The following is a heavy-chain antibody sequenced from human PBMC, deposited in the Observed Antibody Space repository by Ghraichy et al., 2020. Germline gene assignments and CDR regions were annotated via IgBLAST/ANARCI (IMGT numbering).Heavy chain of an antibody. J-gene: IGHJ4*02. CDR3: SRDGNNYFDY. D-gene: IGHD1/OR15-1a*01. CDR1: GFTFSRYG. V-gene: IGHV3-30*03. CDR2: ISYDGTDK. Sequence: LSLTCAASGFTFSRYGMHWVRQAPGKGLEWVAFISYDGTDKYYADSVKGRFTISRDNSKNTLYLQMNTLSAEDTAVYYGSRDGNNYFDYWGQGSLVTVSS.